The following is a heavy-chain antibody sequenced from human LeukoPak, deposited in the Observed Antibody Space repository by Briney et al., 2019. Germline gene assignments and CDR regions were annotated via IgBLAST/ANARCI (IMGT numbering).Heavy chain of an antibody. CDR2: IFYSGGT. J-gene: IGHJ4*02. CDR1: GGSISSSSYS. D-gene: IGHD3-10*01. Sequence: SETLSLTCTVSGGSISSSSYSWGWIRQPPGKGLEWIGSIFYSGGTYYNPSLKSRVTISVDTSKNQFSLKLSSVTAADTAVYYCARGPSVWFGELYLDYWGQGTLVTVSS. CDR3: ARGPSVWFGELYLDY. V-gene: IGHV4-39*07.